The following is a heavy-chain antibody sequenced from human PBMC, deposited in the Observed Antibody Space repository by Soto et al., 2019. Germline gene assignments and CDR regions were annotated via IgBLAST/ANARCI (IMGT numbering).Heavy chain of an antibody. CDR1: GGSISSSHW. V-gene: IGHV4-4*02. CDR3: AREDSGYDNNYYYGLDV. D-gene: IGHD5-12*01. J-gene: IGHJ6*02. Sequence: QVQLQESGPGLVKTSGTLSLTCAVSGGSISSSHWWTWVRQPPGMGLEWIGGIYHSGSTNYNPSLKTRVTISLDKSMNQFSLRLTSVTAADTAMYFCAREDSGYDNNYYYGLDVWGQGTTVTVSS. CDR2: IYHSGST.